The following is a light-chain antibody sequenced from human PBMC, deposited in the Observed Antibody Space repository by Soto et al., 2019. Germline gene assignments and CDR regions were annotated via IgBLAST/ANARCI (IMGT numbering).Light chain of an antibody. CDR2: EVS. Sequence: QSVLTQPPSVSGSPGQSVTISCTGTSSDVGSYNRVSWYQQPPGTAPKLMIYEVSNRPSGVPDRFSGSKSGNTASLTISGLQAEDEADYYCSSFTTHSTWVFGGGTKLTVL. CDR3: SSFTTHSTWV. CDR1: SSDVGSYNR. V-gene: IGLV2-18*02. J-gene: IGLJ3*02.